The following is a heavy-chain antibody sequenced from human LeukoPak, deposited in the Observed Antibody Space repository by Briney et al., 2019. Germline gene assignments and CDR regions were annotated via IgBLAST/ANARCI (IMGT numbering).Heavy chain of an antibody. Sequence: GGSLRLSCAASGFTVSSNYMSWVRQAPGKGLEWVSVIYSGGSTYYADSVKGRFTISRDNSTNTLYLQMNSLRAEDTAVYYCAREYSSGWYGSRYFDYWGQGTLVTVSS. J-gene: IGHJ4*02. CDR1: GFTVSSNY. V-gene: IGHV3-66*01. CDR3: AREYSSGWYGSRYFDY. D-gene: IGHD6-19*01. CDR2: IYSGGST.